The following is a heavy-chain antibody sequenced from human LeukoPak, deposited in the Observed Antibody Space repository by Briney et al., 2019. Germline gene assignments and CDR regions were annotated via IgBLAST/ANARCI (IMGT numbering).Heavy chain of an antibody. CDR1: GGSISSSTYY. V-gene: IGHV4-39*01. CDR2: IYYSGST. D-gene: IGHD6-6*01. CDR3: ARQSRGSSSSRDYFDY. Sequence: SETLSLTCTVSGGSISSSTYYWGWIRQPPGKGLEWIGSIYYSGSTYYNPSLKSRVTISVDTSKDHFSLNLSSVTAADTAVYYCARQSRGSSSSRDYFDYWGQGTLVTVSS. J-gene: IGHJ4*02.